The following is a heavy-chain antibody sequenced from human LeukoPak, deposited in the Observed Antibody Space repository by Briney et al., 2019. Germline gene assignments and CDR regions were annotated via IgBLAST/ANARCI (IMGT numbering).Heavy chain of an antibody. D-gene: IGHD3-10*01. V-gene: IGHV1-18*01. CDR1: GYTFTSYG. J-gene: IGHJ4*02. Sequence: ASVKVSCKASGYTFTSYGISWVRQAPGQGREWMGWISAYNGNTNYAQKLQGRVTMTTDTSTSTAYMELRSLRSDDTAVYYCARGVFTMVRGALSYYFDYWGQGTLVTVSS. CDR3: ARGVFTMVRGALSYYFDY. CDR2: ISAYNGNT.